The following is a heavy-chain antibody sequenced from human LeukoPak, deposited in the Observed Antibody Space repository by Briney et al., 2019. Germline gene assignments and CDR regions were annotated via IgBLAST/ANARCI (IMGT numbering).Heavy chain of an antibody. D-gene: IGHD3-10*01. CDR2: INSDGSST. CDR3: VRGSGSYYNFDY. CDR1: GFTFSSYW. Sequence: GGSLRLSCAASGFTFSSYWMHWVRQAPGKGLVWVSRINSDGSSTSYADSVKGRFTISRDNAKNTLYLQMNSLRAKDTAVYYCVRGSGSYYNFDYWGQGTLVTVSS. V-gene: IGHV3-74*01. J-gene: IGHJ4*02.